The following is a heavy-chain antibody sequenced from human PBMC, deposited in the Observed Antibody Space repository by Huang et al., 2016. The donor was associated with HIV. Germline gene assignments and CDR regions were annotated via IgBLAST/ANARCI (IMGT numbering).Heavy chain of an antibody. CDR2: KIPIFVKQ. Sequence: QVQLVQSGAEVKKPGSSVRVSCRASGDTFIKYVISWVRQAPGQGLEWMGGKIPIFVKQKDAQKFQGRSTISAKESTSTVYVELSSLTFQDTAVYYCARGMWDSNWDGTDWLLRHFDSWGQGTLVTVSS. CDR3: ARGMWDSNWDGTDWLLRHFDS. J-gene: IGHJ4*02. D-gene: IGHD2-15*01. CDR1: GDTFIKYV. V-gene: IGHV1-69*13.